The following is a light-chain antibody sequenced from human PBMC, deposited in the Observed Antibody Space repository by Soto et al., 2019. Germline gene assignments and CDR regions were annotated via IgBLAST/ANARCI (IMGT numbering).Light chain of an antibody. V-gene: IGKV3D-15*01. CDR1: QRISSN. J-gene: IGKJ2*01. CDR3: QHYNNWPPYT. Sequence: EIVMTQSPDTLSVSPGDTATLSCRASQRISSNLAWYHQKPGQAPRLLIYGASTRATGVPVRFSGSGSETDFTLTISNVQSEDCAVYYCQHYNNWPPYTFGQGTKLEIK. CDR2: GAS.